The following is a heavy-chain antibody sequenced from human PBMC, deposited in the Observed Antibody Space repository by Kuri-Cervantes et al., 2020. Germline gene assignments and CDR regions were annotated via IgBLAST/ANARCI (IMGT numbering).Heavy chain of an antibody. CDR1: GGSISSSSYY. CDR2: IYYSGST. V-gene: IGHV4-39*01. J-gene: IGHJ4*02. CDR3: ASMTTGNFDY. Sequence: SETLSLTCTVSGGSISSSSYYWGWIRQPPGKGLEWIGSIYYSGSTYYNPSLKSRVTISVDTSKNQLSLKLSSVTAAGTAVYYCASMTTGNFDYWGQGTLVTVSS. D-gene: IGHD4-17*01.